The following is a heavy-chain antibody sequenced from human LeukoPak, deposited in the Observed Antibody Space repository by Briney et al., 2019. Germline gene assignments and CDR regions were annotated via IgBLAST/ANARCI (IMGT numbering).Heavy chain of an antibody. D-gene: IGHD5-24*01. Sequence: GGSLRLSCAASGFTFSSYAVSWVRQAPGKGLEWVSAISGSGGSTYYADSVKGRFTISRDNSKNSLYLQMNSLRVEDTAVYYCATEDGFNFDYWGQGTLVTVSS. CDR1: GFTFSSYA. V-gene: IGHV3-23*01. CDR2: ISGSGGST. J-gene: IGHJ4*02. CDR3: ATEDGFNFDY.